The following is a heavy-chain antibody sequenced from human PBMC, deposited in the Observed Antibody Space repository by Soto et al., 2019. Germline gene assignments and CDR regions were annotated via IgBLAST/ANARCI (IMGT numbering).Heavy chain of an antibody. CDR2: VYHTGDT. CDR1: GGTVASSHW. Sequence: QVQLQESGPRLVKPSGSPSLTCGVSGGTVASSHWWRWVRQSPSRGLEWIGNVYHTGDTNFNPSLPSRATFSVDKSNNQFSLRLPSLTAAATAVYFCAREIVTAGGNNYFDPWGPGTLVTVSS. V-gene: IGHV4-4*02. CDR3: AREIVTAGGNNYFDP. J-gene: IGHJ5*02. D-gene: IGHD2-21*02.